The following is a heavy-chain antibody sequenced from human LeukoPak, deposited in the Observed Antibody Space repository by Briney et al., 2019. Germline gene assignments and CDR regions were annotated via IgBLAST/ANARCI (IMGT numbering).Heavy chain of an antibody. D-gene: IGHD3-22*01. Sequence: GASVKVSCKASGYTFTSYGISWVRQAPGQGLEWMGWISAYNGNTNYAQKLQGRVTMTRNTSISTAYMELSSLRSEDTAVYYCARDETPYYYDSSGRFDYWGQGTLVTVSS. V-gene: IGHV1-18*01. CDR1: GYTFTSYG. CDR2: ISAYNGNT. CDR3: ARDETPYYYDSSGRFDY. J-gene: IGHJ4*02.